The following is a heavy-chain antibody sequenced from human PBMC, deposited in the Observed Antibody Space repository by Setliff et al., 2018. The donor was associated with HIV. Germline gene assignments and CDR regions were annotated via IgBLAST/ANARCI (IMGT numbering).Heavy chain of an antibody. CDR3: ATYADRESNRFDP. CDR1: GGSISSHY. CDR2: IYYSGST. Sequence: PSETLSLTCTVSGGSISSHYWGWIRQPPGKGLEWIGYIYYSGSTNYNPSLKSRVTISVDTSKKQFSLKLSSVTAADTAVYYCATYADRESNRFDPWGQGTLVTVSS. V-gene: IGHV4-59*11. J-gene: IGHJ5*02. D-gene: IGHD3-10*01.